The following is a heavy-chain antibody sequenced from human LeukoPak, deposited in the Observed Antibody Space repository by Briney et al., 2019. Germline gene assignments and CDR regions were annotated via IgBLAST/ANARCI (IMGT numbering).Heavy chain of an antibody. CDR2: ISPNSGGT. J-gene: IGHJ4*02. Sequence: ASVKVSCKASGYTFTGYYMHWVRQAPGQGLEWMGWISPNSGGTNYAQKFQGRVTMTRDTSISTAYMELSRLRSDDTAVYYCATPILCSSTSCKGYWGQGTLVTVSS. D-gene: IGHD2-2*01. CDR3: ATPILCSSTSCKGY. CDR1: GYTFTGYY. V-gene: IGHV1-2*02.